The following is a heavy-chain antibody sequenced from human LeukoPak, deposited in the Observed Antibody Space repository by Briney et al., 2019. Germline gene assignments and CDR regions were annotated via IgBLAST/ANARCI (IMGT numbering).Heavy chain of an antibody. D-gene: IGHD2-8*01. CDR1: GFTFSSYW. Sequence: GGSLRLSCAASGFTFSSYWMHWVRQAPGEGLVWVSRINSDGSSTSYADSVKGRFTISRDNAKNTLYLQMNSLRAEDTAVYYCARASRAVSNWFDPWGQGTLVTVSS. CDR3: ARASRAVSNWFDP. V-gene: IGHV3-74*01. CDR2: INSDGSST. J-gene: IGHJ5*02.